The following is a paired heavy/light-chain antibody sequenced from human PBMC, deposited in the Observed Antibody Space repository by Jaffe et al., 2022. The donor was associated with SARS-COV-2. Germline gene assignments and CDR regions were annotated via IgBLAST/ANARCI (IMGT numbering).Heavy chain of an antibody. CDR1: GFTFSTYV. CDR2: IGSSHTT. Sequence: EVQLVESGGGLVQPGGSLRLSCAASGFTFSTYVMTWVRQAPGKGLEWVSTIGSSHTTYYADSVKGRFTISRDNSKNTLWLQMNSLRAEDTAVYYCAKDFQPNSGSYYSDCRGPGTLVTVSS. D-gene: IGHD3-10*01. V-gene: IGHV3-23*04. J-gene: IGHJ4*02. CDR3: AKDFQPNSGSYYSDC.
Light chain of an antibody. J-gene: IGKJ1*01. Sequence: EIVLTQSPGTLSLSPGERATLSCRASQSISSSYLAWYQQKPGQAPRLLIYGASSRATGIPDRFSGSGSGTDFTLTISRLEPEDFAVYYCHHFGTSVRTFGQGTKVEIK. CDR1: QSISSSY. CDR2: GAS. CDR3: HHFGTSVRT. V-gene: IGKV3-20*01.